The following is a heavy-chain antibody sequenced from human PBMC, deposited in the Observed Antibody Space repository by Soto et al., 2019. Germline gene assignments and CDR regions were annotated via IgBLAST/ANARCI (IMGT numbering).Heavy chain of an antibody. CDR2: ISHDGGVK. CDR3: AKDLYGAGWYNYFDP. V-gene: IGHV3-30*18. CDR1: GFTFSTTG. D-gene: IGHD6-19*01. J-gene: IGHJ5*02. Sequence: QVHLVESGGGVVQPGRSLRLSCAASGFTFSTTGMHWVRQAPGKGLEWVAMISHDGGVKHYTDSVKGRFTISRDTSNNTVYLQMNSLRPEDTAMYHCAKDLYGAGWYNYFDPWGQGTLVTASS.